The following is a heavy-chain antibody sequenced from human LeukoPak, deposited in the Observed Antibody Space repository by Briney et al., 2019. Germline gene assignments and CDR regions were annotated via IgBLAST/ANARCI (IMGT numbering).Heavy chain of an antibody. J-gene: IGHJ4*02. D-gene: IGHD6-13*01. CDR1: GGSINSSSYY. CDR2: MYYSGST. V-gene: IGHV4-39*07. Sequence: SETLSLTCAVSGGSINSSSYYWGWIRQPPGKGLEWIGSMYYSGSTYYNPSLKSRVTISVDTSKNQFSLKLSSVTAADTAVYYCASGPYPAAGTDHQFDYWGQGTLVTVSS. CDR3: ASGPYPAAGTDHQFDY.